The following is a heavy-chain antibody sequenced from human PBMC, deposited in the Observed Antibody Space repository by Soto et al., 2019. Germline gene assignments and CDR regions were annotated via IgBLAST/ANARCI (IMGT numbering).Heavy chain of an antibody. V-gene: IGHV4-4*07. Sequence: QVELQESGPGLVKPSETLSLTCSVSGASITSYYWSWIRQSAGEGLQWIGRVYARGATNYNPSLKSRGTISGDTSKNQFSLKLTSVTAADTAVYYCARSSGDDFFYYGMDVWGHGTTVTVSS. J-gene: IGHJ6*02. CDR1: GASITSYY. CDR3: ARSSGDDFFYYGMDV. D-gene: IGHD4-17*01. CDR2: VYARGAT.